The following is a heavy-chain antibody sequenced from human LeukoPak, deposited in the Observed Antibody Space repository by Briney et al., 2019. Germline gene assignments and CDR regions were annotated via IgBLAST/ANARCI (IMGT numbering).Heavy chain of an antibody. D-gene: IGHD5-18*01. Sequence: GGSLRLSCAAPGFTLSSYEMNWVRQAPGKGLEWVSYISSSGSTIYYADSVKGRFTISRDNAKNSLYLQMNSLRAEDTAVYYCARGRDSYGPHAFDIWGQGTMVTVSS. CDR2: ISSSGSTI. V-gene: IGHV3-48*03. J-gene: IGHJ3*02. CDR3: ARGRDSYGPHAFDI. CDR1: GFTLSSYE.